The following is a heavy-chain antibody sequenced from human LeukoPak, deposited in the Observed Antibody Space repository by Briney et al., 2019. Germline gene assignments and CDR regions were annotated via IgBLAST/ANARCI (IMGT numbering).Heavy chain of an antibody. V-gene: IGHV3-23*01. J-gene: IGHJ4*02. Sequence: GGSLRLSCAASGFTFSSYAMTWVRQAPGKGLEWVSGISGSGGSTYYADSVKGRFTISRDNSKNTLYLQMNSLRAEDTAVYYCARGSVAGTHYFDYWGQGTLVTVSS. CDR2: ISGSGGST. CDR1: GFTFSSYA. CDR3: ARGSVAGTHYFDY. D-gene: IGHD6-19*01.